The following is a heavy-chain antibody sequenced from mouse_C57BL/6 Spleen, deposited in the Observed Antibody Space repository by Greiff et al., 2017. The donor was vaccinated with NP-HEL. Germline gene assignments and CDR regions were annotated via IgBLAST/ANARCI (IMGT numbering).Heavy chain of an antibody. CDR1: GYTFTDYE. Sequence: VQLQQSGAELVRPGASVTLSCKASGYTFTDYEMHWVKQTPVHGLEWIGAIDPETGGTAYNQKFKGKAILTAYKSYSTAYMELRSLTSEDSAVYYCTRNYYGSSYDYWGQGTTLTVSS. CDR2: IDPETGGT. J-gene: IGHJ2*01. D-gene: IGHD1-1*01. CDR3: TRNYYGSSYDY. V-gene: IGHV1-15*01.